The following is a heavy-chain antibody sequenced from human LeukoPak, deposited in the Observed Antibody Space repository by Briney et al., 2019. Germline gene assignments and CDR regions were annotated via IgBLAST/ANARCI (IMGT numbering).Heavy chain of an antibody. V-gene: IGHV3-21*04. CDR2: ISSSSSYI. CDR1: GFTFSSYS. CDR3: AKDRDYYDSSGYYLHFDY. Sequence: PGGSLRLSCAASGFTFSSYSMNWVRQAPGKGLEWVSSISSSSSYIYYADSVKGRFTISRDNAKNSLYLQMNSLRAEDTAVYYCAKDRDYYDSSGYYLHFDYWGQGTLVTVSS. J-gene: IGHJ4*02. D-gene: IGHD3-22*01.